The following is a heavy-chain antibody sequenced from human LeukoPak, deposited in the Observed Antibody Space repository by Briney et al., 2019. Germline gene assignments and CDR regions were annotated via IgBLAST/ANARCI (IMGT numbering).Heavy chain of an antibody. V-gene: IGHV4-34*01. CDR2: INHSGST. D-gene: IGHD2-8*01. J-gene: IGHJ4*02. Sequence: SETLSLTCAVCGGSFSGYYWSWIRQPPGKGLEWIGEINHSGSTNYNPSLQSRVTISVDTSKNQFSLKLSSVTAADTAVYYCARGSRLNDYWGQGTLVTVSS. CDR1: GGSFSGYY. CDR3: ARGSRLNDY.